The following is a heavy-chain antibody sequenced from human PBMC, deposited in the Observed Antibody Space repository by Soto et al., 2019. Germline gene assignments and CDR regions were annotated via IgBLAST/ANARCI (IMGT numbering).Heavy chain of an antibody. V-gene: IGHV1-3*02. Sequence: QVQLVQSGAEVRTPGASVKISCKASGYTFRSHGVPWVRQAPGQRLEWVGWSNGGNGFTKYSQEFQDRVTITRDTAASTIYMELHSLTSDDPAVYYCARLSYSDALDVWGQGTTVTVSS. CDR2: SNGGNGFT. CDR1: GYTFRSHG. D-gene: IGHD4-17*01. J-gene: IGHJ6*02. CDR3: ARLSYSDALDV.